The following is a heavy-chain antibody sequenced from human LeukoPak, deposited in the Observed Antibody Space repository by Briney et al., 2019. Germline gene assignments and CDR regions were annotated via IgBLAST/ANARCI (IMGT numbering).Heavy chain of an antibody. CDR2: IYYSGST. Sequence: SETLSLTCTVSGGSISSYYWSWIRQPPGKGLEWIGYIYYSGSTNYNPSLKNRVTISVDTSKNQFSLKLSSVTAADTAVYYCAGVDTAMVRSAFDIWGQGTMVTVSS. CDR1: GGSISSYY. V-gene: IGHV4-59*01. CDR3: AGVDTAMVRSAFDI. J-gene: IGHJ3*02. D-gene: IGHD5-18*01.